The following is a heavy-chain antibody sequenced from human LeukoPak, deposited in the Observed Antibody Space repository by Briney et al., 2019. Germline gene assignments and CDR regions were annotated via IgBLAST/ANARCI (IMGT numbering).Heavy chain of an antibody. CDR1: GFTFSDYY. CDR3: ARSNRGVIQLPDY. J-gene: IGHJ4*02. V-gene: IGHV3-11*03. CDR2: MRSTSSYT. Sequence: GGSLRLSCAASGFTFSDYYMSWIRQAPGKGLEWVSYMRSTSSYTIYAASVKGRLTISRDNDKTSLYLQMNSLRAEDTAVYYCARSNRGVIQLPDYWGQGTLVTVSS. D-gene: IGHD5-18*01.